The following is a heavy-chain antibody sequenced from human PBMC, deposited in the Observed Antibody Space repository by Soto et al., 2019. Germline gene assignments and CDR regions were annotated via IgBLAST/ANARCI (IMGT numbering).Heavy chain of an antibody. Sequence: QVQLVESGGGVVQPGRSLRLSCAASGFTFSSYGMHWVRQAPGKGLEWVAVISYDGSNKYYADSVKGRFTISRDNSKNTLYLQINSLRAEDTAVYYCAKAGVYCSGGSCPANWFDPWGQGTLVTVSS. V-gene: IGHV3-30*18. CDR2: ISYDGSNK. J-gene: IGHJ5*02. D-gene: IGHD2-15*01. CDR3: AKAGVYCSGGSCPANWFDP. CDR1: GFTFSSYG.